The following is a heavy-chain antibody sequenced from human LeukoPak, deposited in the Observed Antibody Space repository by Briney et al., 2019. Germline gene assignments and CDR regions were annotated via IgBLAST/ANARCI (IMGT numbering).Heavy chain of an antibody. Sequence: SQTLSLTCTVSGGSISSGDYYWSWIRQPPGKGLEWIGYIYYSGSTYYNPSLKSRVTISVDTSKNQFSLKLSSVTAADTAVYYCARGKDPSLTLSRYYYYYGMDVWGQGTTVTVSS. D-gene: IGHD1-14*01. CDR1: GGSISSGDYY. CDR2: IYYSGST. J-gene: IGHJ6*02. CDR3: ARGKDPSLTLSRYYYYYGMDV. V-gene: IGHV4-30-4*01.